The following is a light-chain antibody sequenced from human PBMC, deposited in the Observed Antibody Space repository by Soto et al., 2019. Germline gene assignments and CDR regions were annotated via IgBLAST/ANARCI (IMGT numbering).Light chain of an antibody. CDR3: QHYNSYSEA. CDR1: QTISDW. CDR2: KAS. J-gene: IGKJ1*01. V-gene: IGKV1-5*03. Sequence: DIQMTQSPSTLSASIGDRVTITCRASQTISDWLAWHQQKPGKAPKLLIYKASTLKSGVPSRFSGSGSGTEFTLTISSLQPDDFATYYCQHYNSYSEAFGQGTKVDIK.